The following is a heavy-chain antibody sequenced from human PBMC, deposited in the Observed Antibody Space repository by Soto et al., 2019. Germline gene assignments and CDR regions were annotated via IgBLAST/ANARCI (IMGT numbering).Heavy chain of an antibody. V-gene: IGHV1-18*04. CDR3: ARGDYGGNSDFLSN. CDR2: ISVYNGHT. J-gene: IGHJ4*02. CDR1: GYTFTNFG. D-gene: IGHD4-17*01. Sequence: QVQLVQSGAEVKKPGASVKVSCEASGYTFTNFGITWVRQAPGQGLEWMGWISVYNGHTSYAQRFQGRVTMTTDTSTSTADLELRSLRSDDTAVYYCARGDYGGNSDFLSNWGQGTLVTVSS.